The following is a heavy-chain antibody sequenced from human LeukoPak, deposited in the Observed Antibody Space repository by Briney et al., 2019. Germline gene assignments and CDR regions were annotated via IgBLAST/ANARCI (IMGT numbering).Heavy chain of an antibody. CDR1: GYSFTTYG. CDR3: ARDMIAVRPNWFDP. D-gene: IGHD6-6*01. V-gene: IGHV1-18*01. Sequence: ASVKVSCKASGYSFTTYGITWVRQAAGQGLEWMGWISAYNGNTNYAQKLQGRVSMTTDSSTNTAYMELRRLRSDDTAIYYCARDMIAVRPNWFDPWGQGTLVTVSS. CDR2: ISAYNGNT. J-gene: IGHJ5*02.